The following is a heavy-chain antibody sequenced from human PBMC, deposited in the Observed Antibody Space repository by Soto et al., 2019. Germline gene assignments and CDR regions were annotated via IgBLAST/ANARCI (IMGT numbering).Heavy chain of an antibody. CDR1: GGSISSGGYS. J-gene: IGHJ1*01. CDR3: ARALGAEYFQH. Sequence: SETLSLTCAVSGGSISSGGYSWSWIRQPPGKGLEWIGYIYHSGSTYYNPSLKSRVTISVDRSKNQFSLKLSSVTAADTAVYYGARALGAEYFQHWGQGTLVTVSS. CDR2: IYHSGST. V-gene: IGHV4-30-2*01.